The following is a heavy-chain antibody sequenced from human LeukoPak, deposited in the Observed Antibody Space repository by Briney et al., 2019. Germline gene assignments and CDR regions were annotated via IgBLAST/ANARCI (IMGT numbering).Heavy chain of an antibody. CDR1: GFTFDDYA. Sequence: GGSLRLSCAASGFTFDDYAMHWVRQAPGKGLEWVSGISWNSGSIGYADSVKGRFTISRYNAKNSLYLQMNSLRAEDTALYYCAIVLDYDILPMLDAFDIWGQGTMVTVSS. CDR2: ISWNSGSI. V-gene: IGHV3-9*01. J-gene: IGHJ3*02. CDR3: AIVLDYDILPMLDAFDI. D-gene: IGHD3-9*01.